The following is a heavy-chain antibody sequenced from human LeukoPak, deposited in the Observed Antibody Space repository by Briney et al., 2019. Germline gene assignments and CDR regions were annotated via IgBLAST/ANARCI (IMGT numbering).Heavy chain of an antibody. CDR3: AGEVVVAADY. J-gene: IGHJ4*02. V-gene: IGHV3-21*01. D-gene: IGHD2-15*01. Sequence: GESLRLSCAASGFTFSSYSMNWVRQAPGKGLEWVSSISSSSYIYYADSVKGRFTISRDNAKNSLYLQMNSLRAEDTAVYYCAGEVVVAADYWGQGTLVTVSS. CDR1: GFTFSSYS. CDR2: ISSSSYI.